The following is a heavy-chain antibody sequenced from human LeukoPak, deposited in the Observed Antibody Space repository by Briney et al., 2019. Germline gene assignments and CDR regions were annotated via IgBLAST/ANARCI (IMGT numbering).Heavy chain of an antibody. CDR2: IILIFGTA. CDR1: GGTFSSYA. J-gene: IGHJ3*02. V-gene: IGHV1-69*06. Sequence: GSSVKVSCKASGGTFSSYAISWVRQAPGQGLEWMGGIILIFGTANYAKKFPGRITITADKSTSTAYVELRSLRSEGTAVYYCARAGGDSYGYSVFDIWGQGTMVTVSS. CDR3: ARAGGDSYGYSVFDI. D-gene: IGHD5-18*01.